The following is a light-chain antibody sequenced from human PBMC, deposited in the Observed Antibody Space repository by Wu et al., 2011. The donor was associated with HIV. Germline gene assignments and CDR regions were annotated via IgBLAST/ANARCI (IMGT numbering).Light chain of an antibody. CDR3: QQSYRIPPT. J-gene: IGKJ1*01. CDR1: QSISNY. Sequence: QSISNYLNWYQQKPGKAPKLLIFFHPVYKVGPIKVHGSGSGTDFTLTSSSLQPEDFATYYCQQSYRIPPTFGQGTKVEIK. V-gene: IGKV1-39*01. CDR2: FHP.